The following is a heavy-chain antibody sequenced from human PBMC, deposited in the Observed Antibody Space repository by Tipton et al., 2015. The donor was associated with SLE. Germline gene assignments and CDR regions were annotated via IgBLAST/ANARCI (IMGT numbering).Heavy chain of an antibody. Sequence: GLVKPSETLFLTCTVSGGSVSSHYWSWIRQPPGKGLEWIGYVSDSGSTNYNPSLKSRVTISVDTTTNHFSLTLTSVTAADTAVYFCARGGRQLVPFTWFDTWGQGTLVTVSS. CDR1: GGSVSSHY. D-gene: IGHD5-24*01. J-gene: IGHJ5*02. CDR2: VSDSGST. CDR3: ARGGRQLVPFTWFDT. V-gene: IGHV4-59*02.